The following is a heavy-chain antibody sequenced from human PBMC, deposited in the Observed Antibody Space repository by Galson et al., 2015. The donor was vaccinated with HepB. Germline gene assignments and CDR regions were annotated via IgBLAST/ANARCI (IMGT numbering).Heavy chain of an antibody. CDR1: GGSITDYF. D-gene: IGHD5-18*01. V-gene: IGHV4-59*01. CDR2: ITYSGST. Sequence: TLSLTCSVSGGSITDYFWSWIRQPPGKGLEWIAYITYSGSTNYNPSLKSRVTMSIDTSNNQFSLRLTSVTAADTAVYYCARVVDTAMDTFDYWGQGTLVTVSS. CDR3: ARVVDTAMDTFDY. J-gene: IGHJ4*02.